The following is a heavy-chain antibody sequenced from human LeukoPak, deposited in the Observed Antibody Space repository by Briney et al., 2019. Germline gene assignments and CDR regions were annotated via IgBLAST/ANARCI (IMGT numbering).Heavy chain of an antibody. CDR2: ISYDGSNK. CDR3: AKVVMTTDDFDY. CDR1: GFTSSSYG. D-gene: IGHD4-17*01. V-gene: IGHV3-30*18. J-gene: IGHJ4*02. Sequence: GGSLRLSCAASGFTSSSYGMHWVRQAPGKGLEWVAVISYDGSNKYYADSMKGRFTISRDNSKNTLYLQMNSLRAEDTAVYYCAKVVMTTDDFDYWGQGTLVTVSS.